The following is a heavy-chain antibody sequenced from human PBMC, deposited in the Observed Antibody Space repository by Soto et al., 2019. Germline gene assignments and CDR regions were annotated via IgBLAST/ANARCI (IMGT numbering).Heavy chain of an antibody. Sequence: QVQLVESGGGVVQPGRSLRLSCAASGFTFSSYGMHWVRQAPGKGLEWVAVISYDGSNKYYADSVKGRFTISRDNSKNTLYLQMNSLRAEDTAVYYCAKDRQLGYDAFDYWGQGTLVTVSS. J-gene: IGHJ4*02. CDR3: AKDRQLGYDAFDY. CDR1: GFTFSSYG. V-gene: IGHV3-30*18. CDR2: ISYDGSNK. D-gene: IGHD6-6*01.